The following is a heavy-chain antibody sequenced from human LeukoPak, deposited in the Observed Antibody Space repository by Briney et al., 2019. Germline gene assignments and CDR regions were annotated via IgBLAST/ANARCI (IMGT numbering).Heavy chain of an antibody. CDR3: ALTAYYYYYMDV. Sequence: PGGSLRLSCAASGFTFSSYAMSRVRQAPGKGLEWVSVIYSGGSTYYADSVKGRFTISRDNSKNTLYLQMNSLRAEDTAVYYCALTAYYYYYMDVWGEGTTVTISS. CDR2: IYSGGST. D-gene: IGHD2-21*02. J-gene: IGHJ6*03. V-gene: IGHV3-66*01. CDR1: GFTFSSYA.